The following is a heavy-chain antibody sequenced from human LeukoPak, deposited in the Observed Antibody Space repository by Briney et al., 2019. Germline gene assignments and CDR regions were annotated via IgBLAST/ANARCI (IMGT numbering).Heavy chain of an antibody. CDR1: GFTFSSYS. J-gene: IGHJ4*02. CDR3: ARDLRAAAGTGTQYYFDY. D-gene: IGHD6-13*01. Sequence: AGGSLRLSCAASGFTFSSYSMNWVRQAPGKGLEWVSYISSSSSTIYYADSVKGRFTISRDNAKNSLYLQMNSLRAEDTAVYYCARDLRAAAGTGTQYYFDYWGQGTLVTVSS. V-gene: IGHV3-48*01. CDR2: ISSSSSTI.